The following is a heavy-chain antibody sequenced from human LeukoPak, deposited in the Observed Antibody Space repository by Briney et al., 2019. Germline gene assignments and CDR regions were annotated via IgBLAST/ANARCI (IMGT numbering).Heavy chain of an antibody. V-gene: IGHV3-23*01. D-gene: IGHD2-15*01. CDR2: TSSSDAGT. Sequence: GGSLRLSCAASGFTLSTYAMSWVRQTPGKGLEWVAATSSSDAGTYHADSVRGRFTISRDNSKNTLYLQMNSLRAEDTAVYYCAKAPPPYCSGGSCFDAFDIWGQGTMVTVSS. J-gene: IGHJ3*02. CDR3: AKAPPPYCSGGSCFDAFDI. CDR1: GFTLSTYA.